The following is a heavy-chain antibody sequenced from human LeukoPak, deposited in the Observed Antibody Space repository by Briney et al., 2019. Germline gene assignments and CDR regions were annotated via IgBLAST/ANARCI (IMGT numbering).Heavy chain of an antibody. CDR2: ISGSGGST. V-gene: IGHV3-23*01. J-gene: IGHJ4*02. CDR1: GFTFSSYA. Sequence: GGSLRLSCAASGFTFSSYAMSWVRQAPGKGLEWVSSISGSGGSTYYADSVKGRFTISRDNSKNTLYLQMNSLRAEDTAVYYCAKLSASSSSDPNDYWGQGTLVTVSS. D-gene: IGHD6-6*01. CDR3: AKLSASSSSDPNDY.